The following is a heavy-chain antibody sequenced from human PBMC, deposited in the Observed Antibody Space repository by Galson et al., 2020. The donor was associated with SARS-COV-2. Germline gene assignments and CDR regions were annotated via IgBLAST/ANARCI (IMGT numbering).Heavy chain of an antibody. D-gene: IGHD6-6*01. CDR2: INHSGST. J-gene: IGHJ4*02. V-gene: IGHV4-34*01. CDR1: GGSFSGYY. CDR3: ARFRAYYSSSATVDY. Sequence: SETLSLTCAVYGGSFSGYYWSWIRQPPGKGLEWIGEINHSGSTNYNPSLKSRVTISVDTSKNQFSLKLSSVTAADTAVYYCARFRAYYSSSATVDYWGQGTLVTVSS.